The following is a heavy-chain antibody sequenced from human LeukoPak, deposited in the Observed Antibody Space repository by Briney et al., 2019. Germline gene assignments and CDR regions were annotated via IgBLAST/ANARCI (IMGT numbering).Heavy chain of an antibody. CDR2: TWYDGSNK. D-gene: IGHD6-13*01. J-gene: IGHJ6*02. Sequence: GGSLRLSCAASGFTFSNYGMHWVRQAPGKGLEWVAFTWYDGSNKYYTDSVKGRFTISRDNSKNTLYLQMTSLRVEDTAVYYCARDKYSMRGNYYGMDVWGQGTTVTVSS. CDR1: GFTFSNYG. V-gene: IGHV3-33*01. CDR3: ARDKYSMRGNYYGMDV.